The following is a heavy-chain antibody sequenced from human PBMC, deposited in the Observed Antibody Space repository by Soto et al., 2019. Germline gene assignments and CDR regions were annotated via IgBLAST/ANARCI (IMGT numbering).Heavy chain of an antibody. J-gene: IGHJ4*02. CDR3: ARTLYYYDTSGYR. D-gene: IGHD3-22*01. CDR1: GFTFSSYS. Sequence: EVQLVESGGGLVKPGGSLRLSCAASGFTFSSYSMNWVRQAPGKGQEWVSSSSSSSSYIYYADSVKGRFTISRDNAKNSLYLQMNSLRAEDTAVYYCARTLYYYDTSGYRWGQGTLVTVSS. CDR2: SSSSSSYI. V-gene: IGHV3-21*01.